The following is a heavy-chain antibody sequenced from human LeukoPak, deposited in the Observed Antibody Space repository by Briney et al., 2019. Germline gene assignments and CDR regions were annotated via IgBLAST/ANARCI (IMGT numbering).Heavy chain of an antibody. CDR1: GFTFDDYA. CDR3: AKESITMVRGVIVDGALDY. V-gene: IGHV3-9*01. Sequence: PGRSLRLSCAASGFTFDDYAMHWVRQAPGKGLEWVSGISWNSGSIGYADSVKGRFTISRDNAKNSLYLQMNSLRAEDTALYYCAKESITMVRGVIVDGALDYWGQGTLVTASS. CDR2: ISWNSGSI. D-gene: IGHD3-10*01. J-gene: IGHJ4*02.